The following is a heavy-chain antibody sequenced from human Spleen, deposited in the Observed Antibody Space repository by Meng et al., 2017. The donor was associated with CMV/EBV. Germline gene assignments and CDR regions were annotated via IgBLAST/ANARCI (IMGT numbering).Heavy chain of an antibody. V-gene: IGHV3-7*01. D-gene: IGHD2-8*01. Sequence: GESLKISCAASGFTVSSNYMSWVRQAPGKGLEWVANIKQDGSEKYYVDSVKGRFTISRDNAKNSLYLQMNSLRAEDTAVYYCARDGLLCTNGVCHDYYYYGMDVWGQGTTVTVSS. CDR2: IKQDGSEK. CDR3: ARDGLLCTNGVCHDYYYYGMDV. CDR1: GFTVSSNY. J-gene: IGHJ6*02.